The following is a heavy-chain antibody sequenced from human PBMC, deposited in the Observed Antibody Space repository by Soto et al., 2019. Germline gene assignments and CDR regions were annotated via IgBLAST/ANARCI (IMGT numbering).Heavy chain of an antibody. CDR1: GGSISNLYW. J-gene: IGHJ6*02. V-gene: IGHV4-4*02. D-gene: IGHD3-16*01. CDR2: IDFGGKT. CDR3: QMTRGGLYTMDV. Sequence: SETLSLTCGVSGGSISNLYWWSWVRQPPGKGLEWIGEIDFGGKTNYNPSLRSRVTMSIDKSRDQFSLNLHSVTAADTAVYYCQMTRGGLYTMDVWGQGTPGTVS.